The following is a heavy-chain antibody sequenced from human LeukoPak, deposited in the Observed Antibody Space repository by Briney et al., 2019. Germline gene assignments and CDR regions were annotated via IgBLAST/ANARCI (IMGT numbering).Heavy chain of an antibody. J-gene: IGHJ3*02. CDR3: ARDYAFDI. CDR2: IYYIGSA. CDR1: GGSISSSSYY. V-gene: IGHV4-61*01. Sequence: SETLSLTCTVSGGSISSSSYYWSWIRQPPGKGLEWIGYIYYIGSANYNPSLKSRVAISVDTSKIQFSLKLSSVTAADTAVYYCARDYAFDIWGQGTMVTVSS.